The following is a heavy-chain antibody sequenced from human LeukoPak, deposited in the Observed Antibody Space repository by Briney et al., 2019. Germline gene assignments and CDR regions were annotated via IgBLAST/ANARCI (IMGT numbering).Heavy chain of an antibody. CDR2: ISGGTT. V-gene: IGHV3-23*01. J-gene: IGHJ4*02. CDR3: AKSVYHSGNY. D-gene: IGHD3-10*01. Sequence: PGGSLRLSCAASGFTFNSYAMTWVRQAPGKGLEWVSAISGGTTYYADSVKGRFTISRDNSKNTVPLQMNSLRAEDTAVYYCAKSVYHSGNYWGQGTLVTVSS. CDR1: GFTFNSYA.